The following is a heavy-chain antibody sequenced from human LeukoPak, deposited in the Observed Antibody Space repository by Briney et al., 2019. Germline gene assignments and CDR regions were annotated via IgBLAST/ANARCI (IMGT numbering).Heavy chain of an antibody. D-gene: IGHD3-10*01. CDR1: GGPISSSSYY. CDR2: IYYSGST. J-gene: IGHJ4*02. V-gene: IGHV4-39*07. CDR3: ARVPLWSYYFDY. Sequence: SETLSLTCIVSGGPISSSSYYWGWIRQPPGKGLEWIGSIYYSGSTYYNPSLKSRVTISVDTSKNQFSLKLSSVTAADTAVYYCARVPLWSYYFDYWGQGTLVTVSS.